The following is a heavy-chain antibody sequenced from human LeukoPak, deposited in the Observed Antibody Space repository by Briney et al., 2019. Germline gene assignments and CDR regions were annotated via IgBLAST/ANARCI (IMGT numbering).Heavy chain of an antibody. D-gene: IGHD6-13*01. CDR2: ISGSGGSI. Sequence: PGGSLRLSCAASGFTFSNYAMSWVRQAPGKGLEWVSIISGSGGSIYYADSVKGRFTISRDNSKKKFYLQMNSLRAEDTAVYYCAKGDLSAAAGDFWGQGTLVTVSS. CDR1: GFTFSNYA. V-gene: IGHV3-23*01. J-gene: IGHJ4*02. CDR3: AKGDLSAAAGDF.